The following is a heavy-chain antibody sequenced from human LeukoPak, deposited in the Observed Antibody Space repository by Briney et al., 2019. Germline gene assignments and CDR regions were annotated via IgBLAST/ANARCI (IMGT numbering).Heavy chain of an antibody. Sequence: GGSLSLSCAPSGLTFSSYAMSWVRQPAGRGLGWVSSISGSGGSTYYADSVEGRVTISRDNSKNTLNLQMNSLRAEDTAVYYCAIDILTGTPGDWFDPWGQGTLVTVSS. CDR3: AIDILTGTPGDWFDP. V-gene: IGHV3-23*01. CDR2: ISGSGGST. J-gene: IGHJ5*02. CDR1: GLTFSSYA. D-gene: IGHD3-9*01.